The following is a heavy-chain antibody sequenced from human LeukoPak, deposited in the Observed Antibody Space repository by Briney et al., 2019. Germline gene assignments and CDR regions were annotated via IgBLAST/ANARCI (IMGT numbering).Heavy chain of an antibody. CDR3: ARGRSGGAIDY. J-gene: IGHJ4*02. Sequence: PSETLSLTCTVSGGSISSSSYYWGWIRQPPGKGLEWIGSIYYSGSTYYNPSLKSRVTISVDTSKNQFSLKLSSVTAADTAVYYCARGRSGGAIDYWGQGTLVTVSS. D-gene: IGHD2-15*01. CDR2: IYYSGST. CDR1: GGSISSSSYY. V-gene: IGHV4-39*07.